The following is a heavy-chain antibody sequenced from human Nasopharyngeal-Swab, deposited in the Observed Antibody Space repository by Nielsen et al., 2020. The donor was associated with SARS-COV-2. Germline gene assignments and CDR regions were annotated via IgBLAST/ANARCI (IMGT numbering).Heavy chain of an antibody. Sequence: GGSLRLSCAASGFTFSSYWMHWVRQAPGKGLVWVSRINSDGSSTSYADSVKGRFTISRDNAKNTLYLQMNSLRAEDTAVYYCARAEVVVVPAAICGYYYYYYMDVWGKGTTVTVSS. V-gene: IGHV3-74*01. J-gene: IGHJ6*03. CDR3: ARAEVVVVPAAICGYYYYYYMDV. CDR1: GFTFSSYW. CDR2: INSDGSST. D-gene: IGHD2-2*02.